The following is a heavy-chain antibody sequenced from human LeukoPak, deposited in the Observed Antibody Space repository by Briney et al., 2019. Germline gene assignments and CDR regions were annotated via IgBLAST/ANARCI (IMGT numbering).Heavy chain of an antibody. CDR2: ISSSSSYI. CDR1: GFTVSSNY. J-gene: IGHJ4*02. Sequence: GGSLRLSCAASGFTVSSNYMNWVRQAPGKGLEWVSSISSSSSYIYYADSVKGRFTISRDNAKNSLYLQMNSLRAEDTAVYYCARDRGGSCYDYWGQGTLVTVSS. D-gene: IGHD2-15*01. V-gene: IGHV3-21*04. CDR3: ARDRGGSCYDY.